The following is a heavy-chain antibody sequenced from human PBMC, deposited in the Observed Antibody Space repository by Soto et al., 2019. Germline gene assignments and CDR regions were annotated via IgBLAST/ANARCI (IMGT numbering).Heavy chain of an antibody. Sequence: ALVKVSCTASGYTFTSYGISWVRQAPGQGLEWMGWISAYNGNTNYAQKLQGRVTMTTDTSTSTAYMELRSLRSDDTAVYYCARDANSGYDLRPDYWGQGTLVTVSS. D-gene: IGHD5-12*01. CDR2: ISAYNGNT. CDR3: ARDANSGYDLRPDY. CDR1: GYTFTSYG. J-gene: IGHJ4*02. V-gene: IGHV1-18*01.